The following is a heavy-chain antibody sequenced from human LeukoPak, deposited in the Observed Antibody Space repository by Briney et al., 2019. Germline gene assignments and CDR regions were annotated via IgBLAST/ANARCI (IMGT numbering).Heavy chain of an antibody. CDR1: GFTFNNYN. D-gene: IGHD1-26*01. Sequence: PGGSLRLSCAASGFTFNNYNMNWVRQAPGKALEWVSSITSSGAYIFYADSVKGRFTISRDNAKDSLYLQMNSLGPEDTAVYYCARDPYSGNYGYYYYYYMDVWGKGTTVTISS. V-gene: IGHV3-21*01. J-gene: IGHJ6*03. CDR3: ARDPYSGNYGYYYYYYMDV. CDR2: ITSSGAYI.